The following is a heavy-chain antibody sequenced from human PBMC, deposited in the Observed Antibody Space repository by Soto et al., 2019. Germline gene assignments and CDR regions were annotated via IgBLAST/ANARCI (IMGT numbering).Heavy chain of an antibody. CDR2: IIPIFGTA. J-gene: IGHJ6*02. Sequence: QVQLVQSGAEVKKPGSSVKVSCKASGGTFSSYAISGVRQAPGHGLEWMGGIIPIFGTANYAQKFQGRVTITADKSTRSAYMEMSSLRSEEMVVYYCARDRRGSNAYVVGYSCGMDVWGQGNTVTVSS. CDR1: GGTFSSYA. D-gene: IGHD3-16*01. CDR3: ARDRRGSNAYVVGYSCGMDV. V-gene: IGHV1-69*06.